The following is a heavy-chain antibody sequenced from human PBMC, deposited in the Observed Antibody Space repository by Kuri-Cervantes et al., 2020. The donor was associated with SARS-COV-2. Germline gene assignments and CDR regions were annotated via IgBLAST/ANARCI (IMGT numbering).Heavy chain of an antibody. J-gene: IGHJ5*02. D-gene: IGHD2-2*01. V-gene: IGHV4-34*01. CDR2: INHSGST. CDR1: GGSFSGYY. Sequence: SQTLSLTCAVYGGSFSGYYWSWIRQPPGKGLEWIGEINHSGSTNYNPSLKSRVTISVDTSKNQFSLKLNSVTPEDTAVYYCARVVVVPAALPRWFDPWGQGTLVTVSS. CDR3: ARVVVVPAALPRWFDP.